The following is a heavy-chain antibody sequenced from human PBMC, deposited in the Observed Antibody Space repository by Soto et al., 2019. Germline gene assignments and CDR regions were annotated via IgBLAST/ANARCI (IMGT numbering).Heavy chain of an antibody. Sequence: EVQLLESGGGLVQPGGSLRLSCAASGFTFSSYAMSWVRQAPGKGLEWVSAISGSGGSTYYADSVKGRFTISRDNSKNTLYLQMNSLRAEDTAVYYCAKGGGGAQFFVSRDYFDYWGQGTLVTVSS. J-gene: IGHJ4*02. CDR1: GFTFSSYA. D-gene: IGHD2-21*01. CDR2: ISGSGGST. CDR3: AKGGGGAQFFVSRDYFDY. V-gene: IGHV3-23*01.